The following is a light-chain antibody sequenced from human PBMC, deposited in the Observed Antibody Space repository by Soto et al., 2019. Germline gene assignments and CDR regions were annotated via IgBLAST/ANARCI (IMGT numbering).Light chain of an antibody. CDR1: QAMRND. CDR3: LQDYNYPWT. V-gene: IGKV1-6*01. CDR2: AAS. J-gene: IGKJ1*01. Sequence: AIQMTQSPSSLSASVGDRVTITCLASQAMRNDLGWYQQKPGKAPKLLIYAASSLQSGVPSRFSGSGSGTDFTLTISSLQPEDFATYYCLQDYNYPWTFGQGTKVEIK.